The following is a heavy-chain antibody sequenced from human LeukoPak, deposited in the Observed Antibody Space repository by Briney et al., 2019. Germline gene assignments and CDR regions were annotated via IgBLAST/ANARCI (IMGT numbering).Heavy chain of an antibody. CDR1: GFPFYNYW. D-gene: IGHD5-18*01. J-gene: IGHJ4*02. CDR2: VYPATSDT. V-gene: IGHV5-51*01. Sequence: GESLEIFLMGSGFPFYNYWIGWVPPMPGKGVEWIGIVYPATSDTTYSPSFQGQVTITADKSSSTAYLQCSSLKASDTAIYYCARPKTLGGYNYEFEFWGQGTLVTVSS. CDR3: ARPKTLGGYNYEFEF.